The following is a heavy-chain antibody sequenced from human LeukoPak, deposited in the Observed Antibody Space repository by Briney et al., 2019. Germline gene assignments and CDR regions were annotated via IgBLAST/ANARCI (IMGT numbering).Heavy chain of an antibody. CDR1: RFTFSSYP. D-gene: IGHD3-3*01. CDR2: ISGSGATT. V-gene: IGHV3-23*01. CDR3: ARAYDFWSGYFIGY. J-gene: IGHJ4*02. Sequence: GGSLRLSCAASRFTFSSYPMSWVRQPPGKGLEWVASISGSGATTYYADSVKGRFTISRDNSKNTLYLQMNSLRAEDTAVYYCARAYDFWSGYFIGYWGQGTLVTVSS.